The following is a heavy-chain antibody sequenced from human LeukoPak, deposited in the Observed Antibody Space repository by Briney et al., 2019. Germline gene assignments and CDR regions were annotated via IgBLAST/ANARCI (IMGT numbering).Heavy chain of an antibody. J-gene: IGHJ4*02. V-gene: IGHV3-30*02. CDR3: AKEDYYDSSGNSFDY. CDR1: GFTFSSYG. Sequence: GGSLRLSCAASGFTFSSYGMHWVRQAPGKGLEWVAFIRYDGSNKYYADSVKGRFTISRDNSKNTLYLQMNSLRAEDTAVYYCAKEDYYDSSGNSFDYWGQGTLVTVSS. D-gene: IGHD3-22*01. CDR2: IRYDGSNK.